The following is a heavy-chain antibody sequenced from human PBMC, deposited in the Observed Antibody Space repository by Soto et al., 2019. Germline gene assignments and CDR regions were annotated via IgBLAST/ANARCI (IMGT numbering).Heavy chain of an antibody. V-gene: IGHV3-30*02. D-gene: IGHD2-21*02. CDR2: VRFDGITK. CDR3: AKLPNCGGDCYFDY. CDR1: GFAFSSYG. J-gene: IGHJ4*02. Sequence: TGGSLRLSCATSGFAFSSYGMHWVRQAPGKGLEWVAVVRFDGITKYYADSVKGRFTISRDNSKSMAYLQMNSLRPDDTAVYFCAKLPNCGGDCYFDYWGQGTPVTVSS.